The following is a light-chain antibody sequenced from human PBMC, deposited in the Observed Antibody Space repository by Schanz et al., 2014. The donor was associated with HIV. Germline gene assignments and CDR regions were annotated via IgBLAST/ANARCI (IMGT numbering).Light chain of an antibody. Sequence: EIVLTQSPATLSLSPGESATLSCRASQSVSSNLAWYQQKPAQAPRLLIYGASSRATGVPDRFSGSGSGTDFTLTISRLEPEDSAVYYCQQYGRSPLTFGGGTKVEIK. J-gene: IGKJ4*01. CDR3: QQYGRSPLT. V-gene: IGKV3-20*01. CDR1: QSVSSN. CDR2: GAS.